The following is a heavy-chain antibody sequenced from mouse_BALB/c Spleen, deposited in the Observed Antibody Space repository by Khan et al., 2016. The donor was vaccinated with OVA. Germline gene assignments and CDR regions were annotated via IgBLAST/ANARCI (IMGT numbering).Heavy chain of an antibody. V-gene: IGHV1-77*01. CDR1: GYTFTAYD. Sequence: QVQLKQSGPELVKPGALVKISCKASGYTFTAYDINWVKQRPGQGLEWIARIYPGAGSTKYNETFKGKATLTADKSSSTAYMQLSSLTSEDSAVYFSARERLREVDMDYWGQGTSVSVSS. D-gene: IGHD2-4*01. CDR2: IYPGAGST. J-gene: IGHJ4*01. CDR3: ARERLREVDMDY.